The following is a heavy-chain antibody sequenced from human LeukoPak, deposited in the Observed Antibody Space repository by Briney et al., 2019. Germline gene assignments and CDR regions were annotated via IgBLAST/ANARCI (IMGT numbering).Heavy chain of an antibody. CDR3: ARNFWSGYYSYYYYMDV. J-gene: IGHJ6*03. D-gene: IGHD3-3*01. V-gene: IGHV3-11*01. CDR1: GFTFSDYY. CDR2: IGRSDSTI. Sequence: GGSLRLSCAASGFTFSDYYMSWIRQAPAKGLEWVSYIGRSDSTIYYADSVKGRFTISRDNAKNSLYLQMNSLRAEDTAVYYCARNFWSGYYSYYYYMDVWGKGTTVTVSS.